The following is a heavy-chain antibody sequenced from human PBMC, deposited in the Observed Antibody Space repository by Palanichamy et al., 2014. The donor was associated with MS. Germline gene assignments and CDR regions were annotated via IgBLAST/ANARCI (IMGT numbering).Heavy chain of an antibody. V-gene: IGHV3-7*01. Sequence: EVQLVESGGGLVQPGGSLRLSCAASGFTFSSYWMTWVRQAPGKGLEWVANIKQDGSEKYYVDSVKGRFTISRDNAKNSLYLQMNTLRAEDTAVYYCARVSWDSSRWYFDYWGQGTLVTVSS. J-gene: IGHJ4*02. CDR1: GFTFSSYW. CDR3: ARVSWDSSRWYFDY. D-gene: IGHD6-13*01. CDR2: IKQDGSEK.